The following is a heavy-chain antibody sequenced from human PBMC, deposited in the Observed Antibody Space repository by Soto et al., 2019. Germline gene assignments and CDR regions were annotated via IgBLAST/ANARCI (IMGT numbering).Heavy chain of an antibody. CDR3: ARHSTMVRGVIIMLDYYYGMDV. Sequence: GESLKISCKGSGYSFTIYWIGWVLQMPGKGLEWMGIIYPGDSDTRYSPSFQGQVTISADKSISTAYLQWSSLKASDTAMYYCARHSTMVRGVIIMLDYYYGMDVWGQGTTVTVSS. D-gene: IGHD3-10*01. J-gene: IGHJ6*02. V-gene: IGHV5-51*01. CDR2: IYPGDSDT. CDR1: GYSFTIYW.